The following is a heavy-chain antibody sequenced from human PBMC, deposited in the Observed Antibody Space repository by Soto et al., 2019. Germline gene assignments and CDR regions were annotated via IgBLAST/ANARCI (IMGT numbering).Heavy chain of an antibody. CDR2: LHTEGTT. Sequence: WRSLRLPCVASGLTVSHNYMTWVRQAPEMRLELVSILHTEGTTYYADSVKGRFTISRDSSKNTLFLQMDSLRDEDTAVNYSPRPRPKGENYGRDVWGQGTTVTVCS. CDR3: PRPRPKGENYGRDV. V-gene: IGHV3-53*01. J-gene: IGHJ6*02. CDR1: GLTVSHNY. D-gene: IGHD3-16*01.